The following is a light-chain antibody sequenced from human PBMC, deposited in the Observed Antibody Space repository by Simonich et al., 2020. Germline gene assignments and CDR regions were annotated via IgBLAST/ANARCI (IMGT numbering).Light chain of an antibody. V-gene: IGLV2-23*01. CDR1: SNDVGSYNL. J-gene: IGLJ2*01. CDR3: CSYAGSSTVV. Sequence: QSALTQPASVSGSPGQSITISCTGTSNDVGSYNLVSWYQQHPGKAPKLMIYEGSKRPSGVANRFSGSKSGNTASLTISRLQAEDEADYYCCSYAGSSTVVFGGGTKLTVL. CDR2: EGS.